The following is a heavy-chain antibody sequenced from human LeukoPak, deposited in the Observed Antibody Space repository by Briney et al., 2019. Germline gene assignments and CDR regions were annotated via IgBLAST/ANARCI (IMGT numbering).Heavy chain of an antibody. Sequence: GGSLRLSCAASGFTFSSYWMSWVRQAPGKGLEWVANIKQDGSEKYYVDSVKGRFTISRDNAKNSLYLQMNSLRAEDTAVYYCARDRYYGSGSRWFDIHWGQGTLVTVS. V-gene: IGHV3-7*01. CDR1: GFTFSSYW. J-gene: IGHJ4*02. D-gene: IGHD3-10*01. CDR3: ARDRYYGSGSRWFDIH. CDR2: IKQDGSEK.